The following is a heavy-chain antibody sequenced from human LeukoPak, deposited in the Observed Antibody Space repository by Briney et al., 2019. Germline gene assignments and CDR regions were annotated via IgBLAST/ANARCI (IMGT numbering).Heavy chain of an antibody. CDR1: GFTFDDYA. V-gene: IGHV3-9*01. D-gene: IGHD6-13*01. Sequence: PGRSLRLSCAASGFTFDDYAMHWVRQAPGKGLEWVSGISWNSGSIGYADSVKGRFTISRDNAKNSLFLQMNSLRAEDTALYYCAKEGARLGIAVSGPFDYWGQGTLVTVSS. CDR2: ISWNSGSI. CDR3: AKEGARLGIAVSGPFDY. J-gene: IGHJ4*02.